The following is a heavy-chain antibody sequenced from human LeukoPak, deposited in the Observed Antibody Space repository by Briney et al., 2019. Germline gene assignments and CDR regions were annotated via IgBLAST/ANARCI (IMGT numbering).Heavy chain of an antibody. CDR1: GFTFSSYS. Sequence: GGSLRLSCAASGFTFSSYSMNWVRQAPGKGLEWVSSISSSSYIYYADSVKGRFTISRDNAKNSLYLQMNSLRAEDTAVYYCARDRGAWYCSGGSCYSYQFDYWGQGALVTVSS. CDR2: ISSSSYI. D-gene: IGHD2-15*01. V-gene: IGHV3-21*01. CDR3: ARDRGAWYCSGGSCYSYQFDY. J-gene: IGHJ4*02.